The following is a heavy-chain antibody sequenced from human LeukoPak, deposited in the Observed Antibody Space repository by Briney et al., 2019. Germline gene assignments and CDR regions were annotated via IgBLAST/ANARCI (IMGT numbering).Heavy chain of an antibody. Sequence: ASVKVSCKAPGYTFTSYYMHWVRQAPGQGLEWMGIINPSGGSTSYAQKFQGRVTMTRDTSTSTVYMELSSLRSEDTAVYYCARGPLWVVAATRGQDFDYWGQGTLVTVSS. CDR3: ARGPLWVVAATRGQDFDY. D-gene: IGHD2-15*01. V-gene: IGHV1-46*01. CDR1: GYTFTSYY. CDR2: INPSGGST. J-gene: IGHJ4*02.